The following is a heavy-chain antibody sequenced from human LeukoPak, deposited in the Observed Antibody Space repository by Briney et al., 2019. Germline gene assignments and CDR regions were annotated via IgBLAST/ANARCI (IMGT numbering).Heavy chain of an antibody. Sequence: PGGSLRLSCAASGFTFSSYGMHWVRQAPGKGLEWVAVIWYDGSNKYYADSVKGRFTISRDNSKNTLYLQMNSLRAEDTAVYYCARDRADTVTTVSALYGMDVWGQGTTVTVSS. CDR1: GFTFSSYG. J-gene: IGHJ6*02. V-gene: IGHV3-33*01. CDR3: ARDRADTVTTVSALYGMDV. D-gene: IGHD4-17*01. CDR2: IWYDGSNK.